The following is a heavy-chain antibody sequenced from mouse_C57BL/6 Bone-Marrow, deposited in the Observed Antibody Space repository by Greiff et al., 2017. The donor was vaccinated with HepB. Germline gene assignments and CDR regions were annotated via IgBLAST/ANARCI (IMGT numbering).Heavy chain of an antibody. CDR3: ARDFYYVLDY. Sequence: EVHLVESGGGLVKPGGSLKLSCAASGFTFSSYAMSWVRQTPEKGLEWVATISDGGSYTYYPENVKGRFTISRDNAKNNLYLQMSHLKSEDTAMYYCARDFYYVLDYWGQGTTLTVSS. J-gene: IGHJ2*01. V-gene: IGHV5-4*01. CDR2: ISDGGSYT. D-gene: IGHD1-1*01. CDR1: GFTFSSYA.